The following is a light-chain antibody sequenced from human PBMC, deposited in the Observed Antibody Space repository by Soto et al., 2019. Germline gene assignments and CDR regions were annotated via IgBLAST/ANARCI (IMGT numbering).Light chain of an antibody. CDR1: SSNIGAGFD. CDR3: AAWDDSLNGHYV. J-gene: IGLJ1*01. CDR2: GNS. Sequence: QSVLTQPPSVSGAPGQRVTISCTGSSSNIGAGFDVHWYHQIAGTAPKLLIYGNSNRPSGVPDRFSGSKSGTSASLAISGLQSEDEADYYCAAWDDSLNGHYVFGTGTKLTVL. V-gene: IGLV1-40*01.